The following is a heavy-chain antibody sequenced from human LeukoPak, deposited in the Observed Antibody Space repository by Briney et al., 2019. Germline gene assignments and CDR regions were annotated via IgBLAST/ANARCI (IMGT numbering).Heavy chain of an antibody. CDR1: GFTFSSYA. Sequence: GSLRLSCAASGFTFSSYAMSWVRQAPGKGLEWVSYISSSGSTIYYADSVKGRFTISRDNAKNSLYLQMNSLRAEDTAVYYCARDSYGSPQVYWGQGTLVTVSS. CDR3: ARDSYGSPQVY. J-gene: IGHJ4*02. D-gene: IGHD3-10*01. V-gene: IGHV3-48*04. CDR2: ISSSGSTI.